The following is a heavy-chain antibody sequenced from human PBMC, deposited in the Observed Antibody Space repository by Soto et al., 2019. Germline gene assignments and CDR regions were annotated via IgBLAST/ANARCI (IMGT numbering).Heavy chain of an antibody. V-gene: IGHV3-23*01. CDR2: ISGSGGST. CDR3: GKEGSSWYGYYFDY. J-gene: IGHJ4*02. D-gene: IGHD6-13*01. Sequence: GGSLRLSCAASGFTFSSYAMSWVRQAPGKGLEWVSGISGSGGSTYYADSVKGRFTISRDNSKNTLYLQMNSLRAEDTAVYYCGKEGSSWYGYYFDYWGQGTLVTVSS. CDR1: GFTFSSYA.